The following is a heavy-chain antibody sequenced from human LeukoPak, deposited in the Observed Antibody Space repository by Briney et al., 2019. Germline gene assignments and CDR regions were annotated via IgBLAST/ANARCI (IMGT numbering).Heavy chain of an antibody. CDR3: AKGGSSYSEMDY. V-gene: IGHV3-11*01. CDR1: GFTFSDSY. CDR2: ISSSGSTI. J-gene: IGHJ4*02. Sequence: GGSLRLSCAASGFTFSDSYMTWVRQAPGKGLEWVSAISSSGSTIYYADSVKGRFTISRDNSKNTLYLQMNSLRADDTAVYYCAKGGSSYSEMDYWGQGTLVTVSS. D-gene: IGHD4-11*01.